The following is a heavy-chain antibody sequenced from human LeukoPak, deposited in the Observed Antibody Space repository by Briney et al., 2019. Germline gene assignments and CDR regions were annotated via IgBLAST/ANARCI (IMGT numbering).Heavy chain of an antibody. CDR2: IISTANAI. CDR1: GFTFSSYS. D-gene: IGHD3-10*01. CDR3: ARDSSWSFDY. V-gene: IGHV3-48*01. J-gene: IGHJ4*02. Sequence: GGSLRLSCAASGFTFSSYSMNWLRQAPGKGLEWISYIISTANAIYYADSVKGRFTISRDNAKSSVYLQMNSLRAEDTAVYYCARDSSWSFDYWGQGTLVTVSS.